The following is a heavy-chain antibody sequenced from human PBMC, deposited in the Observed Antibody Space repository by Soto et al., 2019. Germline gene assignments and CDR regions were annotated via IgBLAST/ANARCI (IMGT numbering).Heavy chain of an antibody. CDR1: GGSISSSNW. D-gene: IGHD6-13*01. V-gene: IGHV4-4*02. CDR2: IYHSGST. CDR3: ARSAGIAAAGSDHLYYYYHYGMDV. Sequence: SETLSLTCAVSGGSISSSNWWSWVRQPPGKELEWIGEIYHSGSTNYNPSLKSRATISVDKSKNQFSLKLSSVTAADTAVYYSARSAGIAAAGSDHLYYYYHYGMDVCGQGTTVTVSS. J-gene: IGHJ6*02.